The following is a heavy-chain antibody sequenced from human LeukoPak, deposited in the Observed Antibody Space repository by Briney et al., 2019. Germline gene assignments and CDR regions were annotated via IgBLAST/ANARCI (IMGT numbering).Heavy chain of an antibody. Sequence: PSETLSLTCGVYGGSFSGYYWSWIRQPPGKGLEWIGEINHSGSTYYNPSLKSRVTISVDTSKNQFSLKLSSVTAADTAVYYCARDEMGDAFDIWGQGTMVTVSS. D-gene: IGHD2-8*01. CDR1: GGSFSGYY. CDR3: ARDEMGDAFDI. J-gene: IGHJ3*02. V-gene: IGHV4-34*01. CDR2: INHSGST.